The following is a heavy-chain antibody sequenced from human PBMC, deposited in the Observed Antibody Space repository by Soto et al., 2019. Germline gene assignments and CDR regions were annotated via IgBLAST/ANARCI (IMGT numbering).Heavy chain of an antibody. CDR1: GFTFSNHW. J-gene: IGHJ6*02. Sequence: EEQLVESGGGLVQPGESLRLSCAASGFTFSNHWLTWIRQAPGKGLEWVANINLGGSEKYYVESVKGRFTISRDNAKNSLFLQMNSLRAEDSAVYYCARGHYGMDVWGQGTTVTVS. CDR3: ARGHYGMDV. CDR2: INLGGSEK. V-gene: IGHV3-7*01.